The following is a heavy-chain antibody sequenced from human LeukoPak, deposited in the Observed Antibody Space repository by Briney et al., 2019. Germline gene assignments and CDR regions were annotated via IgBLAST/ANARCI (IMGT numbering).Heavy chain of an antibody. J-gene: IGHJ6*02. D-gene: IGHD2-2*01. Sequence: GASVKVSCKASGYTFTGYYMHWVRQAPGQGLEWMGWINPNSGGTNYAQKFQGRVTMTRDTSISTAYMELSRLRSDDTAVYYCARGGTKRGNIVVVPATITNGMDVWGQGTTVTVSS. CDR2: INPNSGGT. V-gene: IGHV1-2*02. CDR3: ARGGTKRGNIVVVPATITNGMDV. CDR1: GYTFTGYY.